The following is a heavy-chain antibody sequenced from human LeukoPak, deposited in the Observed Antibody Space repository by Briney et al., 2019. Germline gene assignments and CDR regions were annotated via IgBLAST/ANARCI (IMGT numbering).Heavy chain of an antibody. D-gene: IGHD3-10*01. Sequence: VASVKVSCKASGYTFTGYYMHWVRQAPGQGLEWMGWISAYNGNTNYAQKLQGRVTMTTDTSTSTAYMELRSLRSDDTAVYYCARVTMVRGVILINDAFDIWGQGTMVTVSS. CDR1: GYTFTGYY. CDR2: ISAYNGNT. CDR3: ARVTMVRGVILINDAFDI. V-gene: IGHV1-18*04. J-gene: IGHJ3*02.